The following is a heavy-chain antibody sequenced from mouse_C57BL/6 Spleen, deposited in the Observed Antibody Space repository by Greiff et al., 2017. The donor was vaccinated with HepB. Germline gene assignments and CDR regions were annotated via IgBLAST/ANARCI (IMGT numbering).Heavy chain of an antibody. D-gene: IGHD1-1*01. CDR2: IDPANGNT. J-gene: IGHJ4*01. V-gene: IGHV14-3*01. CDR3: AREGDYCGGSYAMDY. CDR1: GFNIKNTY. Sequence: VQLQQSVAELVRPGASVKLSCTASGFNIKNTYMHWVKQRPEQGLEWIGRIDPANGNTKYAPKFQGKATITADKSSNTAYLQLSSLTSADNAIYYCAREGDYCGGSYAMDYWGQGTSVTVSS.